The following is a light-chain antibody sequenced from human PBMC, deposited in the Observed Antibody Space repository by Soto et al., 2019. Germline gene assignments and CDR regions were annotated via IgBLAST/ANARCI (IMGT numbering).Light chain of an antibody. V-gene: IGKV3-20*01. CDR3: QQYGSSPPIT. Sequence: DIVSTQSPGTLCLSPVERSTLSCRPSQSVSSSYLAWYQQKPGQAPPLLIYGASTRATGIPARFSGSGSGTDFTLTISRLQPEDFAVYYCQQYGSSPPITFGQGTQLEIK. J-gene: IGKJ5*01. CDR1: QSVSSSY. CDR2: GAS.